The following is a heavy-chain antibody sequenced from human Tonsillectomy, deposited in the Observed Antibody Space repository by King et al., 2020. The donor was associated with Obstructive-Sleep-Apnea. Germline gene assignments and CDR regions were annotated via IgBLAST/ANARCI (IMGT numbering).Heavy chain of an antibody. J-gene: IGHJ4*02. D-gene: IGHD6-19*01. CDR3: ATLLGGSGWYFDY. CDR2: IRYDGSNK. Sequence: VQLVESGGGVVQPGRSLRLSCAASGFTFSSYGMHWVRQAPGKGLGWVAFIRYDGSNKYYADSVKGRFTISRDNSKNTLYLQMNSLRAEDTAVYYCATLLGGSGWYFDYWGQGTLVTVSS. V-gene: IGHV3-30*02. CDR1: GFTFSSYG.